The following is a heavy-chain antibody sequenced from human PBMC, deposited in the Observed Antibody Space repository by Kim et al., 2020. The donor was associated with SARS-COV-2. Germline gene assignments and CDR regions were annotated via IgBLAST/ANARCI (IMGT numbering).Heavy chain of an antibody. CDR1: GFTFSSYS. Sequence: GGSLRLSCAASGFTFSSYSMNWVRQAPGKGLEWVSYISSSSSTIYYADSVKGRFTISRDNAKNSLYLQMNSLRDEDTAVYYCARDRWGTAMVKGPNWFDPWGQGTLVTVSS. CDR3: ARDRWGTAMVKGPNWFDP. D-gene: IGHD5-18*01. J-gene: IGHJ5*02. V-gene: IGHV3-48*02. CDR2: ISSSSSTI.